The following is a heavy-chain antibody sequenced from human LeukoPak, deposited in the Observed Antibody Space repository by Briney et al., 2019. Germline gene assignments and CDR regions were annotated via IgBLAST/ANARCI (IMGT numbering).Heavy chain of an antibody. CDR2: VYYSGST. Sequence: SETLSLTCTVSGGSISTYYWSWIRQPPGKGLEWIGYVYYSGSTSYNPSLKSRVTISVDTSKNQFSLKLSSVTAADTAVYCCAGDHLRTAARPDWFDPWGQGTLVTVSS. CDR1: GGSISTYY. D-gene: IGHD6-6*01. V-gene: IGHV4-59*12. J-gene: IGHJ5*02. CDR3: AGDHLRTAARPDWFDP.